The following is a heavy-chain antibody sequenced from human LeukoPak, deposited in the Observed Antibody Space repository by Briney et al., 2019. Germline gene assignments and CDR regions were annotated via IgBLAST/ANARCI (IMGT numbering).Heavy chain of an antibody. CDR2: VYTSGST. Sequence: SETLALTCTVSGGSISSGTYYWSWIRQPAGKGLEWIGRVYTSGSTNYNPSLKSRVTISVDTSKNQFSLRLSSVTAADTAVYYCAREGDYGDLDYWGQGTLVTVSS. J-gene: IGHJ4*02. D-gene: IGHD4-17*01. CDR1: GGSISSGTYY. V-gene: IGHV4-61*02. CDR3: AREGDYGDLDY.